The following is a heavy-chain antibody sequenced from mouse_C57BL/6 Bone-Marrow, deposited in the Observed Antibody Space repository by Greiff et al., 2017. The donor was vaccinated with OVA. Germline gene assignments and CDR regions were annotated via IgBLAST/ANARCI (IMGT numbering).Heavy chain of an antibody. J-gene: IGHJ2*01. CDR2: IYPRSGNT. CDR1: GYTFTSYG. Sequence: QVQLQQSGAELARPGASVKLSCKASGYTFTSYGISWVKQRTGQGLEWIGEIYPRSGNTYYNEKFKGKATLTADKSSSTAYMELRSLTSEDSAVYFCARRDYYGISLWGDYWGQGTTLTVSS. D-gene: IGHD1-1*01. V-gene: IGHV1-81*01. CDR3: ARRDYYGISLWGDY.